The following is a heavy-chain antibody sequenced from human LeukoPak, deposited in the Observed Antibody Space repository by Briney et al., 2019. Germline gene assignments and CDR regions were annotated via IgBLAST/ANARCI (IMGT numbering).Heavy chain of an antibody. CDR3: AKDVDGDYPEAVFDY. CDR2: ISYDGSNK. J-gene: IGHJ4*02. CDR1: GFTFSSYG. D-gene: IGHD4-17*01. V-gene: IGHV3-30*18. Sequence: GGSLRLSCAASGFTFSSYGMHWVRQAPGKGLEWVAVISYDGSNKYYADSVKGRFTISRDNSKNTLYLQMNSLRAEDTAVYYCAKDVDGDYPEAVFDYWGQGTLVTVSS.